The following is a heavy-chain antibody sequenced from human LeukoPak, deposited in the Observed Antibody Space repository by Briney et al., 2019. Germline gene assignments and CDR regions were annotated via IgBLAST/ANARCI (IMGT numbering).Heavy chain of an antibody. V-gene: IGHV1-2*04. CDR3: ARGGGRDSSGYYYFDY. CDR2: INPNSGGT. J-gene: IGHJ4*02. CDR1: GYTFTGYY. Sequence: GASVKVSCKASGYTFTGYYMHWVRQAPGQGLEWMGWINPNSGGTNYARKFQGWVTMTRDTSISTAYMELSRLRSDDTAVYYCARGGGRDSSGYYYFDYWGQGTLVTVSS. D-gene: IGHD3-22*01.